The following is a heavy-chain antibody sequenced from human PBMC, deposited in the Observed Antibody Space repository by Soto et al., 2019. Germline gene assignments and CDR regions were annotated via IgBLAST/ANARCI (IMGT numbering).Heavy chain of an antibody. J-gene: IGHJ3*01. Sequence: EVQLVESGGGLVKPGGSLRLSCAASGFTFSNAWMSWVRQAPGKGLEWVGRIKTKTDGGTTDYAAHMKGRFTISRDDSKNTLYLQMNSLKTEHTAVDYCTTGAGYNWDDGVAFDVWGQGTMVTVSS. D-gene: IGHD1-1*01. CDR3: TTGAGYNWDDGVAFDV. V-gene: IGHV3-15*01. CDR1: GFTFSNAW. CDR2: IKTKTDGGTT.